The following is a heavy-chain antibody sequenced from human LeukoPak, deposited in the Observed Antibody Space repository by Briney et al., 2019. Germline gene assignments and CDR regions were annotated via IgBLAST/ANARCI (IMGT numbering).Heavy chain of an antibody. CDR2: IYSGGTT. CDR1: GFTVSSNY. J-gene: IGHJ4*02. V-gene: IGHV3-53*01. Sequence: GGSLRLSCAASGFTVSSNYMSWVRQAPGKGLEWVSVIYSGGTTYYADSMKGRFTISRDNSKNTLYLQMNSLRGEDTAVYYCARVLSVSYCDSWGQGTLVTVSS. CDR3: ARVLSVSYCDS. D-gene: IGHD2/OR15-2a*01.